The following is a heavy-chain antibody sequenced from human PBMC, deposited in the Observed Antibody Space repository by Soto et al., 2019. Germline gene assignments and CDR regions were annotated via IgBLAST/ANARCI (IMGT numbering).Heavy chain of an antibody. CDR3: AHRLDRSYFDY. D-gene: IGHD3-9*01. CDR2: IYWDDDK. V-gene: IGHV2-5*02. Sequence: QITLKESGPTLVKPTQTLTLTCTLSGFSLRTSGVGVGWIRQPPGEALECLAVIYWDDDKRYSPSLRSRLTITRDTSKDQVVLTLTNMDPVDTGTCYCAHRLDRSYFDYWGQGILVTVSS. J-gene: IGHJ4*02. CDR1: GFSLRTSGVG.